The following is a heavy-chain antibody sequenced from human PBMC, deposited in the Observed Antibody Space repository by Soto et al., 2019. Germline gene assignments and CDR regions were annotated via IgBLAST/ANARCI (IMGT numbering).Heavy chain of an antibody. J-gene: IGHJ3*02. CDR1: GYTLTELS. CDR3: ATSPPVGATTDAFDI. V-gene: IGHV1-24*01. Sequence: ASVKVSCKVSGYTLTELSMHWVRQAPGKGLEWMGGFDPEDGETIYAQKFQGRVTMTDDTSTDTAYMELSSLRSEDTDVYYCATSPPVGATTDAFDIWGQGTMVTVSS. D-gene: IGHD1-26*01. CDR2: FDPEDGET.